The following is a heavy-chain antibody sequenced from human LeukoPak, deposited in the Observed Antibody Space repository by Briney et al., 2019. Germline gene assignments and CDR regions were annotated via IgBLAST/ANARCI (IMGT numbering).Heavy chain of an antibody. CDR1: GYTINNYG. D-gene: IGHD6-13*01. CDR2: ISAYNGDT. J-gene: IGHJ4*02. CDR3: ARSLNSRLTDY. V-gene: IGHV1-18*01. Sequence: ASVKVSCKTSGYTINNYGISWVRQAPGQGLEWRGWISAYNGDTNYTQQLQGRVTMTTDTSASTAYMELRSLRSDDTAVYYCARSLNSRLTDYWGQGTLVTVSS.